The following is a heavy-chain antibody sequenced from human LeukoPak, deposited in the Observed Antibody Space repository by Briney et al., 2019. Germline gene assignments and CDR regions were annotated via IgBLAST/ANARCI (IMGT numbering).Heavy chain of an antibody. V-gene: IGHV3-30*02. D-gene: IGHD5-18*01. Sequence: PGGSLRLSCAASRFFFRNFGMHWVRQAPGKGLEWVAFIRFDGTTKNYADSVKGRFTISRDNAKNSLYLQMNSLRAEDTAIYYCVRDAGTRLKYSYGYGDYWGQGSLVTVSS. CDR1: RFFFRNFG. CDR2: IRFDGTTK. CDR3: VRDAGTRLKYSYGYGDY. J-gene: IGHJ4*02.